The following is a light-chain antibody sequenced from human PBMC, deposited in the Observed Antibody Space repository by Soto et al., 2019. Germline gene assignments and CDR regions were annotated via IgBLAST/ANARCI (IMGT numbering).Light chain of an antibody. CDR2: QVT. Sequence: QSVLTQPASVSGSPGQSITISCTGTSSDIGIYDYVSWYQQHPGKAPKLIIYQVTYRPSGVSNRFSGSKSGNTASLTISGLQADDADYYYCCPLTAGHPYVFGSGTKVTVL. J-gene: IGLJ1*01. CDR1: SSDIGIYDY. CDR3: CPLTAGHPYV. V-gene: IGLV2-14*01.